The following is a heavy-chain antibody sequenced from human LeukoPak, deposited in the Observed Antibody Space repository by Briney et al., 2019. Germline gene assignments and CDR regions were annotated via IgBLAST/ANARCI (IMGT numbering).Heavy chain of an antibody. Sequence: SVKVSCKASGYTFTSYGISWVRQAPGQGLEWMGRIIPILGIANYAQKFQGRVTITADKSTSTAYMELSSLRSEDTAVYYCASPVDDRVRGVTPIYGMDVWGQGTTVTVSS. V-gene: IGHV1-69*04. J-gene: IGHJ6*02. CDR3: ASPVDDRVRGVTPIYGMDV. CDR2: IIPILGIA. D-gene: IGHD3-10*01. CDR1: GYTFTSYG.